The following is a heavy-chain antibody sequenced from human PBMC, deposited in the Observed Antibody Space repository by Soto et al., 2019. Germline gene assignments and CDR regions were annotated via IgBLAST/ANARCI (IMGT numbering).Heavy chain of an antibody. V-gene: IGHV1-24*01. CDR1: GYTLTELS. CDR3: ATVEGAYFDY. CDR2: FDPEDGET. D-gene: IGHD3-16*01. Sequence: PSVQVSCKVSGYTLTELSMHWVRQAPGKGLEWMGGFDPEDGETIYAQKFQGRVTMTEDTSTDTAYMELSSLRSDDAAVYYCATVEGAYFDYWGQGTLVTVSS. J-gene: IGHJ4*02.